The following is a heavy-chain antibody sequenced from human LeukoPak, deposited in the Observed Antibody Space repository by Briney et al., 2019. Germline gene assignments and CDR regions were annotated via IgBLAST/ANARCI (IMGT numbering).Heavy chain of an antibody. CDR2: IYYSGST. Sequence: SETLSLTCTVSGGSISSYYWSWIRQSPEKGLEWIGYIYYSGSTNYNPSLKSRATISVDTSKNQFSLKLSSVTAADTAVYYCARGLRYYGSSGYSYYYYYYMDVWGKGTTVTVSS. CDR1: GGSISSYY. CDR3: ARGLRYYGSSGYSYYYYYYMDV. J-gene: IGHJ6*03. V-gene: IGHV4-59*01. D-gene: IGHD3-22*01.